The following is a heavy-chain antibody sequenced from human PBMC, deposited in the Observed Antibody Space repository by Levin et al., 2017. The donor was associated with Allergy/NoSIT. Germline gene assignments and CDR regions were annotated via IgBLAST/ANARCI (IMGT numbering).Heavy chain of an antibody. D-gene: IGHD2-2*01. J-gene: IGHJ5*02. V-gene: IGHV1-46*01. CDR3: AKEACSGPSGYAWFDP. CDR2: ITPTRGST. Sequence: ASVKVSCKASGYTFTNHYIYWVRQAPGQGLEWVGTITPTRGSTSYAQKFQGRVTLTMDTSTSTVYMELPHLSFEDTAVYYCAKEACSGPSGYAWFDPWGQGTLVTVSS. CDR1: GYTFTNHY.